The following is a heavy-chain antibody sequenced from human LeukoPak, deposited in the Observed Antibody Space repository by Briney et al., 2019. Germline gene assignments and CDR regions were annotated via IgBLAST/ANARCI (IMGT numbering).Heavy chain of an antibody. Sequence: PSETLSLTCAVYGGSFSGYYWSWIRQPPGQGLEWIGEINHSGSTNYNPSLKSRVTISVDTSKNQFSLKLSSVTAADTAVYYCARNTMVRGASPSHRLRFDPCGQGTLVTVSS. J-gene: IGHJ5*02. D-gene: IGHD3-10*01. CDR3: ARNTMVRGASPSHRLRFDP. V-gene: IGHV4-34*01. CDR2: INHSGST. CDR1: GGSFSGYY.